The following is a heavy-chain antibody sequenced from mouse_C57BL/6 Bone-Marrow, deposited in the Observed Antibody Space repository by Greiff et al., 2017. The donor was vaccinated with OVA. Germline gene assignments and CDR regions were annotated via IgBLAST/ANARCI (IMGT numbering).Heavy chain of an antibody. CDR2: ISDGGSYT. D-gene: IGHD1-1*01. J-gene: IGHJ1*03. CDR1: GFTFSSYA. V-gene: IGHV5-4*01. CDR3: ARDLDYYGSRWYFDV. Sequence: EVKLVESGGGLVKPGGSLKLSCAASGFTFSSYAMSWVRQTPEKRLEWVATISDGGSYTYYPDNVKGRFTIYRDNAKNNLYLQMSHLKSEDTAMYYCARDLDYYGSRWYFDVWGTGTTVTVSS.